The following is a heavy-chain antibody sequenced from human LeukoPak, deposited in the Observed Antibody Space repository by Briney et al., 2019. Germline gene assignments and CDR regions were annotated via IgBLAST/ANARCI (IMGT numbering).Heavy chain of an antibody. V-gene: IGHV4-39*07. CDR1: GGSISTSRYY. J-gene: IGHJ4*02. CDR3: ARAPNYDYVWGSYRKKYAYYFDY. D-gene: IGHD3-16*02. CDR2: MHYSGST. Sequence: SETLSLTCTVSGGSISTSRYYWGWIRQPPGKGLEWIGSMHYSGSTNYNPSLKSRVTISVDTSKNQFSLKLSSVTAADTAVYYCARAPNYDYVWGSYRKKYAYYFDYWGQGTLVTVSS.